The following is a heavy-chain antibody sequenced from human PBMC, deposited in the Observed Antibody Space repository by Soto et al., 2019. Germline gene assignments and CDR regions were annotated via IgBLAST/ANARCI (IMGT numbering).Heavy chain of an antibody. J-gene: IGHJ4*02. D-gene: IGHD3-9*01. Sequence: SETLSLTCTVSGASIGSGSYYWSWIRQYPGEGLVWIGHIYDSGRTYYNPSLESRVPISIDTSKNEFSLTLTSVTAADTAVYYCVRLTTIITRAFVDLGVGIVVTVSS. CDR2: IYDSGRT. CDR3: VRLTTIITRAFVD. CDR1: GASIGSGSYY. V-gene: IGHV4-31*03.